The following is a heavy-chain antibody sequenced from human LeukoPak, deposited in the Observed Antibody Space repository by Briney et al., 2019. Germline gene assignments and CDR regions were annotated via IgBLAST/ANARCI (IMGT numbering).Heavy chain of an antibody. J-gene: IGHJ4*02. V-gene: IGHV6-1*01. CDR1: GDSVSSNSAA. CDR3: ARGGSCSGGNCKYTRKEIGY. D-gene: IGHD2-15*01. Sequence: SQTLSLTCAISGDSVSSNSAAWNWIRQSPSRGLEWLGRTYYRSKWYNDYAVSVKSRITINPDTSKNQFSLQLNSVTPEDTAVYYCARGGSCSGGNCKYTRKEIGYWGQGTLVTVSS. CDR2: TYYRSKWYN.